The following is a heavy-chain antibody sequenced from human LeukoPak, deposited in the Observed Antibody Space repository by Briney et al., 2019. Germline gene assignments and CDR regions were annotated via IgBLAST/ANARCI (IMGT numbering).Heavy chain of an antibody. V-gene: IGHV3-74*01. CDR3: TRGREGNYGLFDS. CDR1: GFSFNNYW. D-gene: IGHD3-10*01. CDR2: ISNDGRST. J-gene: IGHJ4*02. Sequence: PGGSPRISFAAPGFSFNNYWIHRGRQAPRSGLVWVSRISNDGRSTSFADSVKGRFTISRDNAKNTLYLQMNSLSAEDTAVYYCTRGREGNYGLFDSWGQGTLVTVSS.